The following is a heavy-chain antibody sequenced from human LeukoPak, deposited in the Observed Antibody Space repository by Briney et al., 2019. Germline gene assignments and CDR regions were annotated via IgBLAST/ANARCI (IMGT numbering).Heavy chain of an antibody. V-gene: IGHV3-23*01. CDR3: AKGGYSTWFDP. CDR1: GFTFSSYS. CDR2: SRSNGGHN. D-gene: IGHD3-22*01. Sequence: GGSLTLSCAASGFTFSSYSMTWVRHPQGKGLEWVSNSRSNGGHNYYADAVKGRFTISRDDAKKPLYLEMNSLRVEDTAVYYCAKGGYSTWFDPWGQGTLVTVAS. J-gene: IGHJ5*02.